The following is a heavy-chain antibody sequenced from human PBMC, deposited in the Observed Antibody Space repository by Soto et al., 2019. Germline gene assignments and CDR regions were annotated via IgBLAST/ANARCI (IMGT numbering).Heavy chain of an antibody. CDR1: GGSFRNYY. CDR2: VNHSGEA. V-gene: IGHV4-34*01. D-gene: IGHD2-2*02. Sequence: SETLSLTCGVYGGSFRNYYWIWVRQPPGKGLEWIGEVNHSGEATYNPSLQSRVTISVDTSKNQFSLKLSSVTAADTAVYYCARQVPAAIRLGWFDPWGQG. CDR3: ARQVPAAIRLGWFDP. J-gene: IGHJ5*02.